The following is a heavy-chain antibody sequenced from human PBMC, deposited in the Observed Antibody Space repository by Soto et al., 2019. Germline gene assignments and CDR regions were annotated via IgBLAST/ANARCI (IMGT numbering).Heavy chain of an antibody. Sequence: SETLSLTCTVSGGSIGTYYWSWIRQPPGKGLEWIGYIYYRGNTDYNPSLKSRVTISLDTPKNQFSLKLSSVTAADTAVYYCARHPGYYDILTGYTTYSFDYWGQGILVTVS. V-gene: IGHV4-59*08. CDR1: GGSIGTYY. CDR3: ARHPGYYDILTGYTTYSFDY. CDR2: IYYRGNT. D-gene: IGHD3-9*01. J-gene: IGHJ4*02.